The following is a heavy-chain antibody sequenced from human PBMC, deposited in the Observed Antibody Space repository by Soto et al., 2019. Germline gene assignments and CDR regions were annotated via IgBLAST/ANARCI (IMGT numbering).Heavy chain of an antibody. Sequence: ASVKVSCKASGYTFTGYYMHWVRQAPGQGLEWMGWINPNSGGTNYAQKFQGRVTMTRDTSISTAYMELSRLRSNDTAVYYCARVYCGGECAVPYYGMDVWGQGTTVTVSS. D-gene: IGHD2-21*01. CDR1: GYTFTGYY. V-gene: IGHV1-2*02. J-gene: IGHJ6*02. CDR2: INPNSGGT. CDR3: ARVYCGGECAVPYYGMDV.